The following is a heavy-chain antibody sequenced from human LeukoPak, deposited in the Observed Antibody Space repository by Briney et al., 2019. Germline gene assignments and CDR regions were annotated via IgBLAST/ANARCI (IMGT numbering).Heavy chain of an antibody. D-gene: IGHD6-13*01. Sequence: ASVKVSCKASGYTFTSYGISWVRQAPGQGLEWMGWISAYNGNTNYAQKLQGRVTMTTDKSTSTAYMELRSLRSDDTAVYYCARDLWGGSSWYSGSSYWGQGTLVTGSS. V-gene: IGHV1-18*01. J-gene: IGHJ4*02. CDR1: GYTFTSYG. CDR3: ARDLWGGSSWYSGSSY. CDR2: ISAYNGNT.